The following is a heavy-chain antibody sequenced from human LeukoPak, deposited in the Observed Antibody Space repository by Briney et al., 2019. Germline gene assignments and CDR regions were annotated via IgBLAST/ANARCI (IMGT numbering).Heavy chain of an antibody. CDR3: VRIVDTAGYYYGMDV. J-gene: IGHJ6*02. D-gene: IGHD5-18*01. CDR1: GGSISSYY. Sequence: SETLSLTCTVSGGSISSYYWSWIRQPPGKGLEWIGYIYYSGSTNYNPSLKSRVTISVDTSKNQFSLKLSSVPAADTAVYYCVRIVDTAGYYYGMDVWGQGTTVTVSS. CDR2: IYYSGST. V-gene: IGHV4-59*08.